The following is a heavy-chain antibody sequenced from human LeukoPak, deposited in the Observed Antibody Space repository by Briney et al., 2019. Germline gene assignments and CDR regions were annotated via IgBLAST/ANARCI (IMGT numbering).Heavy chain of an antibody. CDR3: GAGESEVGIAANSVPRKYYYYYGMDV. CDR1: EGTFTSYA. V-gene: IGHV1-69*13. J-gene: IGHJ6*02. D-gene: IGHD6-13*01. CDR2: IIPTFVQA. Sequence: RASVKASCKPSEGTFTSYAISWLRQAPGQGLEWVGGIIPTFVQANNPQKFQGRVTITADESTSTAYMELSSLRSEDTAVYYCGAGESEVGIAANSVPRKYYYYYGMDVWGQGTTVTVSS.